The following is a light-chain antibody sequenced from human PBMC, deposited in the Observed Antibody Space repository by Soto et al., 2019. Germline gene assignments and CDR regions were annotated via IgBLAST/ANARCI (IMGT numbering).Light chain of an antibody. CDR3: QQRSNCWT. V-gene: IGKV3-11*01. CDR2: DAS. J-gene: IGKJ1*01. CDR1: QSVSTF. Sequence: EIVLTQSPATLSLSPGERAALSYRASQSVSTFLAWYPHKPGQAPRLLIYDASNRATDIPARFSGSGSGTDVTLTISSLEPEDAEFYYCQQRSNCWTFGQGTKVEIK.